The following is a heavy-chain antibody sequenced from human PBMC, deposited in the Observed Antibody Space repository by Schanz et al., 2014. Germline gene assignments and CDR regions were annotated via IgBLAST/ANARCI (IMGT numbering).Heavy chain of an antibody. J-gene: IGHJ3*02. CDR1: GGSMSSYY. CDR2: IYYSGST. CDR3: ARQILIGAFDI. Sequence: QVQLQETGPGLVKPSETLSLTCTVSGGSMSSYYWTWIRQPPGKGLEWIGYIYYSGSTNYNPSLRSRVTISVATSKNHFPLKLSSVTAADTAVYYCARQILIGAFDIWGQGTMVTVSS. V-gene: IGHV4-59*08. D-gene: IGHD3-9*01.